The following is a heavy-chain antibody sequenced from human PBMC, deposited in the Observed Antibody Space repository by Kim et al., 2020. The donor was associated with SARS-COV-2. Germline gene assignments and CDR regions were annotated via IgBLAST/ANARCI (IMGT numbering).Heavy chain of an antibody. J-gene: IGHJ4*02. CDR3: VKDLGKNILWFGEALG. V-gene: IGHV3-23*01. Sequence: GGSLRLSCVASGFTFSRYAMNWVRQAPGKGLEWLSSISDSGAYIDVADSVTGRFTVSRDNSKNTLYLQMNDLRVEDTAMYYCVKDLGKNILWFGEALGWGPGTPVVVSS. CDR1: GFTFSRYA. D-gene: IGHD3-10*01. CDR2: ISDSGAYI.